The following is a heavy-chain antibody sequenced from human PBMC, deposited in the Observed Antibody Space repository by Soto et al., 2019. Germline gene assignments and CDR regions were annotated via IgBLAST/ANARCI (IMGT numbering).Heavy chain of an antibody. V-gene: IGHV3-23*01. J-gene: IGHJ4*02. Sequence: EVQLLDSGGCLVQPGGSLRLSCAASGFTFITYAMSWVRQAPGKGLEWVSIISGSGGSTYYPDSVKGRFTISRDNSKNTLYLQMNSLRADDTAVYYCAKLPAAQSYFDFWGQGTLVTVSS. CDR3: AKLPAAQSYFDF. CDR2: ISGSGGST. D-gene: IGHD2-2*01. CDR1: GFTFITYA.